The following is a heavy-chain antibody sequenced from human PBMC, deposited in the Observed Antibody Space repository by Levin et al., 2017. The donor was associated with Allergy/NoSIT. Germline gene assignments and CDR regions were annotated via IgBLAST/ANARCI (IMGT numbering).Heavy chain of an antibody. CDR1: GYTFTNYG. CDR3: ARDGVYDFRSPHYWGYFDL. D-gene: IGHD3/OR15-3a*01. V-gene: IGHV1-18*01. Sequence: GESLKISCKASGYTFTNYGVSWVRQFPGQGLEWMGWISGYNGNTNYPQKLQGRDTLTIDSSTTTVFMELRGLTSDDTAVYYCARDGVYDFRSPHYWGYFDLWGQGTLVTVSS. CDR2: ISGYNGNT. J-gene: IGHJ5*02.